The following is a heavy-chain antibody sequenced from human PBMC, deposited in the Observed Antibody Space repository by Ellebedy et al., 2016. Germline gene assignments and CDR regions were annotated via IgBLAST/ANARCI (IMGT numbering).Heavy chain of an antibody. CDR1: GYTFSSYG. CDR3: ARLRVADFDY. J-gene: IGHJ4*02. D-gene: IGHD3-10*01. V-gene: IGHV1-3*01. Sequence: ASVKVSCKASGYTFSSYGIGWVRQAPGQRLEWMGWINAGNGNTKYSQKFQGRVTITRDTSASTAYMELSSLRSEDTAVYYCARLRVADFDYWGQGTLVTVSS. CDR2: INAGNGNT.